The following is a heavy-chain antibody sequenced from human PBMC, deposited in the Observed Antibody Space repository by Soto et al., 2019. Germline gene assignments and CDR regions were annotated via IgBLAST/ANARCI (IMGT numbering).Heavy chain of an antibody. CDR1: GFTFDDYA. V-gene: IGHV3-9*01. J-gene: IGHJ4*02. CDR2: ISWNSGSI. D-gene: IGHD3-3*01. CDR3: AKDPLRFFEWQIYYFDY. Sequence: EVQLVESGGGLVQPGRSLRLSWAASGFTFDDYAMHWVRQAPGKGLEWVSGISWNSGSIGYADSVKGRFTISRDNAKNSLYLQMNSLRAEDTALYYCAKDPLRFFEWQIYYFDYWGQGTLVTVSS.